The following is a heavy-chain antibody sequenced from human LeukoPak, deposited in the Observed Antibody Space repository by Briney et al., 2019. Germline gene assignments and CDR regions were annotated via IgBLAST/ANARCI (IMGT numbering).Heavy chain of an antibody. D-gene: IGHD3-3*02. Sequence: ASVKVSCKTSGYTFTSYYIHWVRQAPGQGLEWMGIINPSGGSTSYAQKFQGRVTMTRDTSTSTVYMELSSLRSEDTAVYYCARGLGFLEWSRYYYYGMDVWGQGTTVTVSS. J-gene: IGHJ6*02. CDR2: INPSGGST. CDR3: ARGLGFLEWSRYYYYGMDV. CDR1: GYTFTSYY. V-gene: IGHV1-46*01.